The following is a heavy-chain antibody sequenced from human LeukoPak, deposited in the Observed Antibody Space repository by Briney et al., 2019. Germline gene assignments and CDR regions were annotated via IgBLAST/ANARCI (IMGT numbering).Heavy chain of an antibody. CDR1: GFTFDDYA. CDR3: AKGSEYYDILTGYNY. J-gene: IGHJ4*02. CDR2: ISWNSGSI. D-gene: IGHD3-9*01. V-gene: IGHV3-9*01. Sequence: GGSLRLSCAASGFTFDDYAMHWVRQAPGKGLEWVSGISWNSGSIGYADSVKGRFTISRDNSKNTLYLQMNSLRAEDTALYYCAKGSEYYDILTGYNYWGQGTLDTVSS.